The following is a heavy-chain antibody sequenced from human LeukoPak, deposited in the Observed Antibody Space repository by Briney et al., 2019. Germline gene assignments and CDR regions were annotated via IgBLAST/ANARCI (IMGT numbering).Heavy chain of an antibody. CDR1: GFTFSSYS. D-gene: IGHD1-26*01. CDR3: ARVGGATMISNAFDI. CDR2: ISSSSSYI. V-gene: IGHV3-21*01. J-gene: IGHJ3*02. Sequence: PGGSLRLSCAASGFTFSSYSMNWVRQAPGKGLEWVSSISSSSSYIYYADSVKGRFTISRDNAKNSLYLQMNSLRAEDTAVYYCARVGGATMISNAFDIWGQGTMVTVSS.